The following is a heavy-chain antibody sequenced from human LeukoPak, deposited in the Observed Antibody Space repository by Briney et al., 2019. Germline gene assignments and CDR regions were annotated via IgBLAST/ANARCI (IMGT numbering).Heavy chain of an antibody. V-gene: IGHV4-59*13. J-gene: IGHJ4*02. CDR2: IYYSGSS. CDR1: GGSINSYH. D-gene: IGHD5-12*01. Sequence: RPSETLSLTCNVSGGSINSYHWSWIRQPPGKGLEWIGYIYYSGSSNYNPSLKSRVTISVDTSKNQFSLKLSSVTAADTAVYYCARDTSGYGYTDYWGQGTLVTVSS. CDR3: ARDTSGYGYTDY.